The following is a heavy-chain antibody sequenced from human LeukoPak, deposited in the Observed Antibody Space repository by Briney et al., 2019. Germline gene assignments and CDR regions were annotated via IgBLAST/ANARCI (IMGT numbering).Heavy chain of an antibody. V-gene: IGHV1-18*01. CDR1: GYTFTSYG. D-gene: IGHD4-17*01. CDR3: AREDYGDHLDYYYYMDV. J-gene: IGHJ6*03. Sequence: GASVKVSCKASGYTFTSYGISWVRQAPGQGLEWMGWISAYNGNTNYAQKLQGRVTMTTDTSTSTAYMELRSLRSEDTAVYYCAREDYGDHLDYYYYMDVWGKGTTVTVSS. CDR2: ISAYNGNT.